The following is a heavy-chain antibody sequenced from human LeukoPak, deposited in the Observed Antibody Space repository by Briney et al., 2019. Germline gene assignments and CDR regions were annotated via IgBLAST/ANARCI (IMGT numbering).Heavy chain of an antibody. CDR2: ISSSGGYR. CDR1: GFTFSDYY. V-gene: IGHV3-11*06. Sequence: GGSLRLSCAASGFTFSDYYMSWIRQAPGKGLEWVSYISSSGGYRNYADSVKGRFTISRDDAKNSLYLQMNSLRAEDTAVYYCARDPASGGFDSWGQGILVTVSS. D-gene: IGHD2-15*01. CDR3: ARDPASGGFDS. J-gene: IGHJ4*02.